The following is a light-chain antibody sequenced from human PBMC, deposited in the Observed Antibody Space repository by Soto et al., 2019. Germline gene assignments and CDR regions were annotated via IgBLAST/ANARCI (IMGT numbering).Light chain of an antibody. V-gene: IGKV3-20*01. CDR3: QLHVPSPPGYT. CDR1: QFVYNSQ. CDR2: GAP. Sequence: EIVLTQSPGTLSLSPGERATLSCRTSQFVYNSQLAGYQQRSGHAPRLLIHGAPSRATGIPDRFSGSGSGTDFILTVSRLEPEDFAVYYCQLHVPSPPGYTFGQGTKLEIK. J-gene: IGKJ2*01.